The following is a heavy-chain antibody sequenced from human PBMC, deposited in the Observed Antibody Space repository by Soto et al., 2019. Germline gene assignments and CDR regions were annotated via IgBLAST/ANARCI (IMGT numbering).Heavy chain of an antibody. CDR1: GFTFSSYA. J-gene: IGHJ4*01. Sequence: GGSLRLSCAASGFTFSSYAMSWVRQAPGKGLEWVSTMSGSGGSTYYADSVKGRFTISRDNSKNTLYLQMNSLRAEDTAIYYCAKFLEMITINSYDYCGHRTLVTVPS. CDR3: AKFLEMITINSYDY. V-gene: IGHV3-23*01. D-gene: IGHD3-16*01. CDR2: MSGSGGST.